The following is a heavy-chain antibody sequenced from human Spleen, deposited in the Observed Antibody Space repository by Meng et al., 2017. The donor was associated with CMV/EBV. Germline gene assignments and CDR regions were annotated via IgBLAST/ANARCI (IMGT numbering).Heavy chain of an antibody. Sequence: QLQASGPGRVKPSETLSLTCTVSGGSISSSSYYWGWIRQPPGKGLEWIGSIYYSGSTYYNPSLKSRVTISVDTSKNQFSLNLNSMTAADTAVYYCASFDHIPRRNYFDYWGQGTLVTVSS. CDR1: GGSISSSSYY. V-gene: IGHV4-39*01. D-gene: IGHD2-21*01. CDR2: IYYSGST. J-gene: IGHJ4*02. CDR3: ASFDHIPRRNYFDY.